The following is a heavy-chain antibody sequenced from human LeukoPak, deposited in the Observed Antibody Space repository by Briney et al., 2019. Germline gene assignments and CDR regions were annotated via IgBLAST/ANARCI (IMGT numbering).Heavy chain of an antibody. V-gene: IGHV3-9*01. J-gene: IGHJ4*02. CDR1: GFTFDDYA. D-gene: IGHD2-21*02. CDR3: AKIYCGGDCYSEYYFDY. Sequence: PGRSLRLSCAASGFTFDDYAMHWVRQAPGKGLEWVSGISWNSGSTGYADSVKGRFTNSRDNAKNSLYLQMNSLRAEDTALYYCAKIYCGGDCYSEYYFDYWGQGTLVTVSS. CDR2: ISWNSGST.